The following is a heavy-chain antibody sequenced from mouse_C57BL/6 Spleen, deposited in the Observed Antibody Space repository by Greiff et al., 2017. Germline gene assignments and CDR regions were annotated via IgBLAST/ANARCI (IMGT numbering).Heavy chain of an antibody. D-gene: IGHD3-2*02. CDR1: GFTFSSYA. V-gene: IGHV5-9-1*02. Sequence: EVQGVESGEGLVKPGGSLKLSCAASGFTFSSYAMSWVRQTPEKRLEWVAYISSGGDYIYYADTVKGRFTISRDNARNTLYLQMSSLKSEDTAMYYCTRVQTAQATFWFAYWGQGTLVTVSA. J-gene: IGHJ3*01. CDR3: TRVQTAQATFWFAY. CDR2: ISSGGDYI.